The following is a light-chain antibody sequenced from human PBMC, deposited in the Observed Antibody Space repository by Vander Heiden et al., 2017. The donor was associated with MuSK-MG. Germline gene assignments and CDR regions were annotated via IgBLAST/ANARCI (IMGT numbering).Light chain of an antibody. CDR3: SSDATSCTLVV. V-gene: IGLV2-14*03. CDR2: DVS. CDR1: SSDVGGYSY. Sequence: SALTPPASVSGSPGQSIPISCTGTSSDVGGYSYVSWYQHDPGKAPKLMIYDVSDRPSGVSNRFSGSKSGSTASLTISGLQAEEEADYYCSSDATSCTLVVFGTGTKVTVL. J-gene: IGLJ1*01.